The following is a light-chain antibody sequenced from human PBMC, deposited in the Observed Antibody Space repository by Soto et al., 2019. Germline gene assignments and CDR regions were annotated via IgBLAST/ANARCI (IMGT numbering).Light chain of an antibody. Sequence: DIQMTQSPSSVSASVGDRVTISCRASEDINSRLAWYQQKPGNAPKLLIYAAFILQSGVPSRFSGYGSGTDFTLSISSLQPDDFATYYCQQAESFQINFGQGTRLEIX. V-gene: IGKV1-12*01. CDR3: QQAESFQIN. CDR2: AAF. CDR1: EDINSR. J-gene: IGKJ5*01.